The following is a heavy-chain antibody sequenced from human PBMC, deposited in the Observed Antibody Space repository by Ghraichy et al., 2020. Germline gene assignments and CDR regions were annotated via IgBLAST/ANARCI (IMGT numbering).Heavy chain of an antibody. CDR2: IWYDGSNK. CDR1: GFTFSSYG. Sequence: SLNISCAASGFTFSSYGMHWVRHAPGKGLEWVAVIWYDGSNKYYADSVKGRFTISRDNSKNTLYLQMNSLRAEDTAVYYCARIETVMYAFDIWGQGTMVTVSS. CDR3: ARIETVMYAFDI. V-gene: IGHV3-33*01. J-gene: IGHJ3*02. D-gene: IGHD4-17*01.